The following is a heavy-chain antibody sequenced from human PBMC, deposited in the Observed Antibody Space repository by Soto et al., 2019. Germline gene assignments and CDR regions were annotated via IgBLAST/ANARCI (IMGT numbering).Heavy chain of an antibody. CDR3: ARVFVVVPAVGWFDP. CDR2: IIPIFGTA. CDR1: GVTFSSYA. V-gene: IGHV1-69*06. Sequence: QVQLVQSGAEVKKPGSSVKVSCKASGVTFSSYAISWVRQAPGQGLEWMGGIIPIFGTANYAQKFQGGVTITADKSTSTAYMELSSLRSEDTAVYYCARVFVVVPAVGWFDPWGQGTLVTVSS. J-gene: IGHJ5*02. D-gene: IGHD2-2*01.